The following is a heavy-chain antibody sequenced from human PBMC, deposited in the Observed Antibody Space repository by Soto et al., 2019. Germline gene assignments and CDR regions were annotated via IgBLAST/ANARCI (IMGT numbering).Heavy chain of an antibody. CDR2: ISAYNGNT. Sequence: GASLKVSCKASGYTFTSYGISWVRQAPGQGLEWMGWISAYNGNTNYAQKLQGRVTMTTDTSTSTAYMELRSLRSDDTAVYYCARVWREIAAAVVFDYWGQGTLVTVSS. D-gene: IGHD6-13*01. V-gene: IGHV1-18*01. CDR1: GYTFTSYG. J-gene: IGHJ4*02. CDR3: ARVWREIAAAVVFDY.